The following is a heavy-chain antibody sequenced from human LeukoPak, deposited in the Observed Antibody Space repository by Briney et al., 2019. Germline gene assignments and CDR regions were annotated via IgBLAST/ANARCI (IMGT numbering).Heavy chain of an antibody. CDR2: ISTGGSST. V-gene: IGHV3-74*01. J-gene: IGHJ5*02. Sequence: GGPLTLSCAASGFPFSSYWMHWVRQATGKGLVWVSRISTGGSSTDYADSGKGRFTISRENAKNTLYLQMNSLRAEDTAVYYCARTRTLPIAGGFDTWGQGSLVTVSS. D-gene: IGHD3-16*01. CDR1: GFPFSSYW. CDR3: ARTRTLPIAGGFDT.